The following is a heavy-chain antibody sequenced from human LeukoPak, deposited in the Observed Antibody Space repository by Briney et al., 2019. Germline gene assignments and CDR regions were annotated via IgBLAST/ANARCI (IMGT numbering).Heavy chain of an antibody. D-gene: IGHD3-10*01. CDR3: AKVGPRQYYGAENYYDQHYYYYMDV. J-gene: IGHJ6*03. Sequence: GSLRLSCAASGFTVKNNGMSWVRQAPGKGLEWASSISGGSTYNADSTKGRFTISRDNSKNTLDLHMDSLRAEDTAVYYCAKVGPRQYYGAENYYDQHYYYYMDVWGKGTTVTISS. V-gene: IGHV3-38-3*01. CDR2: ISGGST. CDR1: GFTVKNNG.